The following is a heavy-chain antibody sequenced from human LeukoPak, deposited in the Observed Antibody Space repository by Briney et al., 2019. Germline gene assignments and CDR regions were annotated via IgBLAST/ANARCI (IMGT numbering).Heavy chain of an antibody. Sequence: ASVKVSCKASGYTFTSYGISWVRQAPGQGLECMGWISAYNGNTNYAQRLQGRVTMTTDTSTSTAYMELRSLRSDDTAVYYCARDPRWLRLSGDESLTYYYYMDVWGKGTTVTVSS. CDR1: GYTFTSYG. CDR3: ARDPRWLRLSGDESLTYYYYMDV. V-gene: IGHV1-18*01. CDR2: ISAYNGNT. D-gene: IGHD5-12*01. J-gene: IGHJ6*03.